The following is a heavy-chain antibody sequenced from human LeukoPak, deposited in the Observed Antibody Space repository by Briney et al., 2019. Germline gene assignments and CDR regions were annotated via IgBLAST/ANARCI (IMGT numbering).Heavy chain of an antibody. V-gene: IGHV3-23*01. CDR1: GFTFSSYA. J-gene: IGHJ4*02. CDR3: AILGDGDLYYFDY. CDR2: ISGSGGST. Sequence: GGSLRLSCAASGFTFSSYAMSWVRQAPGKGLEWVSAISGSGGSTYYADSVKGRFTISRDNSKNTLYLQMNSLGAEDTAVYYCAILGDGDLYYFDYWGQGTLVTVSS. D-gene: IGHD4-17*01.